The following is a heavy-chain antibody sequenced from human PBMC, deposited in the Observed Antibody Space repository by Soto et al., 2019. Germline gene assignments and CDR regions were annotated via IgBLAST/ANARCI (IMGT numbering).Heavy chain of an antibody. CDR3: TRDLGETSMAY. V-gene: IGHV4-61*01. J-gene: IGHJ4*02. D-gene: IGHD5-18*01. Sequence: SETLSLTCTVSGGSVSSGSYYWSWIRQPPGKGLEWIGYIYYSGSTNYNPSLKSRVTISVDTSKNQFSLKLSSVTAADTAVYYCTRDLGETSMAYWGQGTLVTVSS. CDR1: GGSVSSGSYY. CDR2: IYYSGST.